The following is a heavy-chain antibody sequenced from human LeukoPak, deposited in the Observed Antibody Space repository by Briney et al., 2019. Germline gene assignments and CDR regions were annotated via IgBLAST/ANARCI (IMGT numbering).Heavy chain of an antibody. D-gene: IGHD1-26*01. CDR2: IRSTANGYAT. CDR1: GFTFSGSA. CDR3: ARGHQSGSYSFDY. Sequence: GGSLRLSCAASGFTFSGSALHWVRQASGKGLEWVGRIRSTANGYATAYAASVKGRFTISRDNSKNTLYLQMNSLRAEDTAVYYCARGHQSGSYSFDYWGQGTLVTVSS. J-gene: IGHJ4*02. V-gene: IGHV3-73*01.